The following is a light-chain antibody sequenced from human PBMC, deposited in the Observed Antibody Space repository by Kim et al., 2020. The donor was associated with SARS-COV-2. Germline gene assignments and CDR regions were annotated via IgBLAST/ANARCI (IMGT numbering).Light chain of an antibody. V-gene: IGLV3-9*01. CDR2: RDT. Sequence: VALGQTARITCGGNNIGSKLVHWYQQKPGQAPVLVIYRDTIRPSGIPERFPGANSGNTATLTISRTQPGDEGDFYCQVLDTTTVVFGGGTQLTVL. J-gene: IGLJ2*01. CDR1: NIGSKL. CDR3: QVLDTTTVV.